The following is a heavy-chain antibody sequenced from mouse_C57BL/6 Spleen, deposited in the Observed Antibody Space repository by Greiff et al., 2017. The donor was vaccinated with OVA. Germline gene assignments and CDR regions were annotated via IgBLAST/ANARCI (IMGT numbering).Heavy chain of an antibody. V-gene: IGHV1-26*01. CDR3: ARRYYYGSRAGFDY. D-gene: IGHD1-1*01. Sequence: EVQLQQSGPELVKPGASVKISCKASGYTFTDYYMNWVKQSHGKSLEWIGDINPNNGGTSYNQKFKGKATLTVDKSSSTAYMELRSLTSEDSAVYYCARRYYYGSRAGFDYWGQGTTLTVSS. CDR1: GYTFTDYY. CDR2: INPNNGGT. J-gene: IGHJ2*01.